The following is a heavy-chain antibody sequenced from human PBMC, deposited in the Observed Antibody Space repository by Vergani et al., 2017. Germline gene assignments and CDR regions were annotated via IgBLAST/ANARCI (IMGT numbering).Heavy chain of an antibody. CDR3: ARDEAIYDFWSGYSYNWFDP. J-gene: IGHJ5*02. CDR1: GGSFSGYY. D-gene: IGHD3-3*01. Sequence: QVQLQQWGAGLLKPSETLSLTCAVYGGSFSGYYWSWIRQPPGKGLEWIGEINHSGSTNYNPSLKSRVTISVDTSKNQFSLKLSSVTAADTAVYYCARDEAIYDFWSGYSYNWFDPWGQGTLVTVSS. V-gene: IGHV4-34*01. CDR2: INHSGST.